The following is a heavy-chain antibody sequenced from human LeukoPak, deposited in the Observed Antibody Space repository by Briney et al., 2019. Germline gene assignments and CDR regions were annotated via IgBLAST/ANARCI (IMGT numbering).Heavy chain of an antibody. D-gene: IGHD6-13*01. Sequence: GGSLRLSCTASELTFSDYWMSWVRQAPGKGLEWVANIKQDGSEKYYVDSVKGRFTISRDNTKNSLYLQMNSLRTEDTAVYYCAKISTAVAGSDYWGQGTLVTVSS. J-gene: IGHJ4*02. V-gene: IGHV3-7*01. CDR3: AKISTAVAGSDY. CDR1: ELTFSDYW. CDR2: IKQDGSEK.